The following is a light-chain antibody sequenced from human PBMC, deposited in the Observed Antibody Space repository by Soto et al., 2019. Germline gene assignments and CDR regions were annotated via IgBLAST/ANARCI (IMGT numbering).Light chain of an antibody. V-gene: IGKV3-15*01. CDR2: GAS. CDR3: QQYSDSYT. Sequence: EIVMTQSPATLSVSPGERATLSCRASQSVSSNLAWYQQKPGQAPRLLIYGASTRATGIPARFSGSGSGTDFTLTISSLQSADFAVYYCQQYSDSYTFGQGTKLEIK. CDR1: QSVSSN. J-gene: IGKJ2*01.